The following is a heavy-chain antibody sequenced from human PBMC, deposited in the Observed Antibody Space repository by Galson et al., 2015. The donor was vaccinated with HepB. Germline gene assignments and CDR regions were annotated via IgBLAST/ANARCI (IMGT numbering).Heavy chain of an antibody. CDR3: AREGAGGGMAV. Sequence: SLRLSCAASEFTVSTNYMNWVRQAPGKGLEWVSLIDSGARTYYAASVKGRFTIFRGNSKNTPYLHVNSLRAEDTAVYYCAREGAGGGMAVWGQGTTVTVSS. CDR2: IDSGART. D-gene: IGHD3-16*01. V-gene: IGHV3-53*01. CDR1: EFTVSTNY. J-gene: IGHJ6*02.